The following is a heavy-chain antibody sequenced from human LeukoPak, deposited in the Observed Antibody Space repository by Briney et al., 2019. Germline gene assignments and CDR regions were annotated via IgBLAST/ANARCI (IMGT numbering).Heavy chain of an antibody. CDR3: ARVNYDFWSGYSDY. V-gene: IGHV3-48*03. CDR1: GFTFSSYE. CDR2: ISSSGTTI. J-gene: IGHJ4*02. D-gene: IGHD3-3*01. Sequence: PGGSLRLSCAASGFTFSSYEMNWVRQAPGKGLEWVSYISSSGTTIYYADSVKGRFTISRDNAKNPLYLQMNSLRAEDTAVYYCARVNYDFWSGYSDYWGQGTLVTVSS.